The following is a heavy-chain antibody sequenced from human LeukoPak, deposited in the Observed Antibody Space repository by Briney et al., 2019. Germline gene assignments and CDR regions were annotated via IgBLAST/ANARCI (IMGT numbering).Heavy chain of an antibody. CDR3: ARDPDLYGDSFFDL. CDR2: VWFDGSHD. V-gene: IGHV3-33*01. Sequence: PGGSLRLSCAASGFTFSNYGFHWVRQAPGKGLEWVAVVWFDGSHDYYGDSLKGRFTISRDNSKSTLFLQMNSLTTEDTAVYYCARDPDLYGDSFFDLWGQGTPVTVSS. D-gene: IGHD4-17*01. J-gene: IGHJ4*02. CDR1: GFTFSNYG.